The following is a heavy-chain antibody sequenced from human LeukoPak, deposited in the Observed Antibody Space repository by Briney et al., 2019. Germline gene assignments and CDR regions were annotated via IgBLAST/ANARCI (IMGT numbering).Heavy chain of an antibody. Sequence: SETLSLTCIVSGGSISTYYWSWLRQPPGKGLEWIGYIYYNGVTNYNPSLKSRVTISVDTSNNQFSLKLSSVTAADTAVYYCARGRRVTIFGVAGGWFDPWGQGTLVTVSS. J-gene: IGHJ5*02. V-gene: IGHV4-59*12. CDR2: IYYNGVT. D-gene: IGHD3-3*01. CDR1: GGSISTYY. CDR3: ARGRRVTIFGVAGGWFDP.